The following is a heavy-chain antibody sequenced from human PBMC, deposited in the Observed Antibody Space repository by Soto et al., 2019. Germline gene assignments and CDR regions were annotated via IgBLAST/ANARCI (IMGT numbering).Heavy chain of an antibody. V-gene: IGHV1-46*01. D-gene: IGHD3-22*01. CDR3: ARGGREADSSGYPGHAFDI. J-gene: IGHJ3*02. CDR2: INPSGGST. Sequence: GASVKVSCKASGYTFTSYYIHWVRQAPGQGLEWMGIINPSGGSTSYAQKFQGRVTMTRDTSTSTVYMELSSLRSEDTAVYYCARGGREADSSGYPGHAFDIWGQGTRVTVSS. CDR1: GYTFTSYY.